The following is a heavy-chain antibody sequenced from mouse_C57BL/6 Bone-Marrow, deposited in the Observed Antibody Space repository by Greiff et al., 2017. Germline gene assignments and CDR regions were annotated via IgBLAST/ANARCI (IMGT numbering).Heavy chain of an antibody. Sequence: EVKLQQSGAELVRPGASVKLSCTASGFNIKDDYMHWVKQRPEQGLEWIGWIDPENGDTEYAPKFQGKATITADPSSNTAYLQLSSLTSEDTAVYYCTLSSPFDYWGQGTTLTVSS. V-gene: IGHV14-4*01. CDR1: GFNIKDDY. CDR3: TLSSPFDY. CDR2: IDPENGDT. J-gene: IGHJ2*01. D-gene: IGHD1-1*01.